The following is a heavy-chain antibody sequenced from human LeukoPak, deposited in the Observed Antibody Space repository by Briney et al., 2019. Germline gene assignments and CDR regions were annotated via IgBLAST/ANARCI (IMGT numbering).Heavy chain of an antibody. CDR3: TTGTMTTVVRYYYYYMDV. CDR1: GFTFSNAW. V-gene: IGHV3-15*01. J-gene: IGHJ6*03. D-gene: IGHD4-11*01. CDR2: IKSKTDGGTT. Sequence: GGSLRLSCAASGFTFSNAWMSWVRQAPGKGLEWVGRIKSKTDGGTTDYAAPVKGRFTISRDDSKNTLYLQMNSLKTEDTAVYYCTTGTMTTVVRYYYYYMDVWGKGTTVTVSS.